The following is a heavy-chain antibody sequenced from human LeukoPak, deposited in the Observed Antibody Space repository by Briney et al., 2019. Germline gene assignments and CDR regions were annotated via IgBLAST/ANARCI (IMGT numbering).Heavy chain of an antibody. CDR3: ARISRVVVAATLTYYFDH. J-gene: IGHJ4*02. V-gene: IGHV3-7*01. Sequence: GGSLRLSCAASGFTFSSYWMSWVRQAPGKGLEWVANIKQDGSEKYYVDSVKGRFTISRDNAKNSLYLQMNSLRAEDTAVYYCARISRVVVAATLTYYFDHWGQGTLVTVSS. CDR2: IKQDGSEK. CDR1: GFTFSSYW. D-gene: IGHD2-15*01.